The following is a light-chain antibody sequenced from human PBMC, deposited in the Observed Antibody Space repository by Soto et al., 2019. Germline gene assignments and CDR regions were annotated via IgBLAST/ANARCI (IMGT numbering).Light chain of an antibody. J-gene: IGKJ5*01. V-gene: IGKV3-20*01. CDR1: QSVSSGY. Sequence: EIVLTQSPGTLSLSPGERATRSCRASQSVSSGYLAWYQQKPGQAPRLLIYGASNRATGIPDRFSGSGSGTDFTLTISRLEPEDFAVYFCQQYGSSPVTFGQGTRLEIK. CDR3: QQYGSSPVT. CDR2: GAS.